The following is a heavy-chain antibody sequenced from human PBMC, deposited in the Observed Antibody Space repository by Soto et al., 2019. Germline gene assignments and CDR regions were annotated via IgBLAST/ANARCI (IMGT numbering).Heavy chain of an antibody. CDR2: VYSGGST. D-gene: IGHD3-22*01. CDR1: GFTVNSNN. V-gene: IGHV3-53*01. Sequence: GGSLRLSCAASGFTVNSNNMVWVRQVPGRGLDWVAVVYSGGSTYYGDSVKGRFTISRDIAKNTMYLQMNSLRAEDTSVYYCARVGAYYDSSGPFDYWGQGTLVTVSS. CDR3: ARVGAYYDSSGPFDY. J-gene: IGHJ4*02.